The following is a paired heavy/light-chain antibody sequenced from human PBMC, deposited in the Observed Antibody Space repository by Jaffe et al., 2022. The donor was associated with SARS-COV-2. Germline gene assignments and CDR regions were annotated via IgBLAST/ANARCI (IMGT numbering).Heavy chain of an antibody. CDR3: ARVLYFGSGTFFWDYYYMDV. Sequence: QVHLQESGPGLVKPSETLSLTCTVSGGSISNYYWSWIRQPPGKGLEWIGYIYYSGSTNYNPSLKSRVTISVDTSKNQFSLKLSSVTAADTAVYYCARVLYFGSGTFFWDYYYMDVWGKGTTVTVSS. J-gene: IGHJ6*03. CDR1: GGSISNYY. D-gene: IGHD3-10*01. CDR2: IYYSGST. V-gene: IGHV4-59*01.
Light chain of an antibody. Sequence: SSELTQDPAVSVALGQTVRITCQGDSLRSYHASWYQQKPGQVPLLVIYGKNNRPPGIPDRISGSSSGNTASLTITGAQAEDEADYYCNSRDSSGNHLVFGGGTKLTVL. J-gene: IGLJ2*01. V-gene: IGLV3-19*01. CDR2: GKN. CDR1: SLRSYH. CDR3: NSRDSSGNHLV.